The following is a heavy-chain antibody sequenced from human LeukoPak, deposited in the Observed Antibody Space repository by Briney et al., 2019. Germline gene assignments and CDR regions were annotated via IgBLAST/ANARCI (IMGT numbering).Heavy chain of an antibody. V-gene: IGHV5-51*01. CDR3: ARRQVGPTSYYFDS. CDR2: IYPGDSDT. J-gene: IGHJ4*02. CDR1: GYTFTTYW. D-gene: IGHD1-26*01. Sequence: GESLKISCKGSGYTFTTYWIGWVRQMPGKGLEYMGIIYPGDSDTRYSPSFQGQVTISADKSINTAYLQWSTLKASDTAIYYCARRQVGPTSYYFDSWGQGTLVTVSS.